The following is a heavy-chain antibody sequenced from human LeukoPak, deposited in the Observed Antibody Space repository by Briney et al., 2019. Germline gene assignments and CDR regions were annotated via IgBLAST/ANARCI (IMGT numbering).Heavy chain of an antibody. CDR2: ISAYNGNT. D-gene: IGHD3-16*02. V-gene: IGHV1-18*04. J-gene: IGHJ4*02. CDR3: ARSSVWGSYRYPDY. CDR1: GYTFTSYG. Sequence: ASVKVSFKASGYTFTSYGISWVRQAPGQGLEWMGWISAYNGNTDYALKLQGRVTMTTDTSTSTAYMELRSLRSDDTAVYYCARSSVWGSYRYPDYWGQGTLVTVSS.